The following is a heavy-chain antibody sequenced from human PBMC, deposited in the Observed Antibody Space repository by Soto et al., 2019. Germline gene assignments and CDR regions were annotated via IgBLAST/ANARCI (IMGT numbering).Heavy chain of an antibody. CDR1: GYTFTGYY. CDR2: INPNSGGT. CDR3: ARTVRPNDAFDI. J-gene: IGHJ3*02. V-gene: IGHV1-2*04. Sequence: ASVKVSCKASGYTFTGYYMHWVRQAPGQGLEWMGWINPNSGGTNYAQKFQGWVTMTGDTSISTAYMELSRLRSDDTAVYYCARTVRPNDAFDIWGQGTMVTVSS.